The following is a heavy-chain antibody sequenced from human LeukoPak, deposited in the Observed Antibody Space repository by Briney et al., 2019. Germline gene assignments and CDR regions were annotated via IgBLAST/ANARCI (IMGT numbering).Heavy chain of an antibody. CDR2: INPNSGGT. CDR1: GYTCTDFY. Sequence: ASVKVSCKASGYTCTDFYMHWVRQAPGQGLEWMGWINPNSGGTKYAQKFQGRVTMTRDTSISTAYMELSRLRSDDPAVYYCATSLCVLVPAAGATWVWIDYWGQGTLVTVSS. CDR3: ATSLCVLVPAAGATWVWIDY. D-gene: IGHD1-26*01. J-gene: IGHJ4*02. V-gene: IGHV1-2*02.